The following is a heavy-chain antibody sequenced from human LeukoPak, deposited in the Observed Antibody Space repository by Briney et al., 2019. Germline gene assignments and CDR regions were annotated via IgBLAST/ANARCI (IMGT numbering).Heavy chain of an antibody. CDR1: GFTFSSYS. Sequence: GGSLRLSCAASGFTFSSYSMNWVRQAPGKGLEWVSSISSSSSYIYYADSVKGRFTISRDNAKNSLCLQMNSLRAEDTAVYYCARTRGYSYGPFDYWGQGTLVTVSS. J-gene: IGHJ4*02. CDR2: ISSSSSYI. V-gene: IGHV3-21*01. CDR3: ARTRGYSYGPFDY. D-gene: IGHD5-18*01.